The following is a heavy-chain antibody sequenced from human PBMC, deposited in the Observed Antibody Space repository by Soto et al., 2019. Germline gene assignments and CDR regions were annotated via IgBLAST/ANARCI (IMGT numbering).Heavy chain of an antibody. CDR3: ARSEYSFAWGY. CDR2: INSDGST. CDR1: GFLVNSAY. J-gene: IGHJ4*02. V-gene: IGHV3-53*01. D-gene: IGHD5-18*01. Sequence: EVQLVESGGGLIPPGGSLRLSCAASGFLVNSAYMTWVRQAPGKGLEWLSMINSDGSTLYAESVKHRFTISRDNSKNRLDLQMNSLRAEDTAMYYCARSEYSFAWGYWGQGTLVIVTS.